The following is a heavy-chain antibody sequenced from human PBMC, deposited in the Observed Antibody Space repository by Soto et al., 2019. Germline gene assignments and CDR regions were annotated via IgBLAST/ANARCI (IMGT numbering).Heavy chain of an antibody. D-gene: IGHD2-15*01. V-gene: IGHV3-23*01. CDR1: GFTFSIYG. CDR3: ARPYGGKIGDAPDL. Sequence: PGWSLRLSCAASGFTFSIYGMSWVRQVPGKGLEWVSTISDSGDSAYYADSVKGRFTISRDNSKKTLYLQMNSLRAEDTAVYYCARPYGGKIGDAPDLWGKGTMVTVS. CDR2: ISDSGDSA. J-gene: IGHJ3*01.